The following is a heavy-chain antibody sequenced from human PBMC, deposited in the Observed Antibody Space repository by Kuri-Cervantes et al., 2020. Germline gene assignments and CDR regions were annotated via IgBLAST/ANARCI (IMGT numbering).Heavy chain of an antibody. V-gene: IGHV3-11*04. J-gene: IGHJ6*03. CDR3: ARDPSNYGYYYYYMDV. CDR1: GFTFSDHY. CDR2: ISSSGSTI. D-gene: IGHD4-11*01. Sequence: GESLKISCAASGFTFSDHYMSWIRQAPGKGLEWISYISSSGSTIFYADSVTGRFTISRDNAKNSLYLQMNSLRAEDTAVYYCARDPSNYGYYYYYMDVWGKGTTVTVSS.